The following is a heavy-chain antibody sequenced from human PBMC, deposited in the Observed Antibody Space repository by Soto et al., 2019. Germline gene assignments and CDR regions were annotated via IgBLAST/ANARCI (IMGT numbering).Heavy chain of an antibody. V-gene: IGHV3-23*01. Sequence: GGSLRLSCAASGFTFSSYAMGWVRQAPGKGLEWVSAISGSGGSTYYADSVKGRFTISRDNSKNTLYLQMNSLRAEDTAVYYCAKAKYSSGWYGIDYWGQGTLVTVS. CDR2: ISGSGGST. CDR3: AKAKYSSGWYGIDY. CDR1: GFTFSSYA. D-gene: IGHD6-19*01. J-gene: IGHJ4*02.